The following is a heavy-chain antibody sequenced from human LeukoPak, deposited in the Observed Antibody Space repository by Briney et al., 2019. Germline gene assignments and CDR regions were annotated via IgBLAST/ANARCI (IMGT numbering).Heavy chain of an antibody. CDR1: GVSISSGSYY. J-gene: IGHJ6*02. CDR3: ARGKTRDYYYGMDV. CDR2: IYTSGST. V-gene: IGHV4-61*02. Sequence: SQTLSLTCTVSGVSISSGSYYWSWIRQPAGKGLEWIGRIYTSGSTNYNPSLKSRITISVDTSKNQFSLKLSSVTAAGTAVYYCARGKTRDYYYGMDVWGQGTTVTVSS.